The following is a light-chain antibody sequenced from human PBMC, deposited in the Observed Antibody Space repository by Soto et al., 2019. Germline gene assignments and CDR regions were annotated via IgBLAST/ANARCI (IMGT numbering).Light chain of an antibody. CDR2: GAS. CDR3: QHYGSTPPIT. Sequence: ELVLTQSPATLSLSPGETATLSCRTSQTIGGKFLAWYQQRPGQAPRLLISGASSRATGVPDRFSDSGSGTEFTLTITRLEAEDFAVYFCQHYGSTPPITFGQGTRLEIK. CDR1: QTIGGKF. J-gene: IGKJ5*01. V-gene: IGKV3-20*01.